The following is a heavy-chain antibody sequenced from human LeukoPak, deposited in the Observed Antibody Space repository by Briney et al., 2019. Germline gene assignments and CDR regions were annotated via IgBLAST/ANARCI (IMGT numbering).Heavy chain of an antibody. D-gene: IGHD1-7*01. CDR1: GFTFSSSG. V-gene: IGHV3-30*03. Sequence: GGSLRLSCAASGFTFSSSGMHWVRQAPGKGLEWGAVISYDGSNKYYADSVKGRFTISRDNSKNTLYLQMDSLRAEDTAVYYCATGITGTFGNRDYWGQGTLVTVSS. CDR2: ISYDGSNK. CDR3: ATGITGTFGNRDY. J-gene: IGHJ4*02.